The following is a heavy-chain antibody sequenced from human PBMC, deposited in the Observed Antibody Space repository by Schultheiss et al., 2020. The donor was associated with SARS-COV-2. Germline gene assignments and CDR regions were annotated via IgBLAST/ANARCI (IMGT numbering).Heavy chain of an antibody. CDR1: GGSISSGGYY. CDR3: ARERVGSSGWYFDY. J-gene: IGHJ4*02. D-gene: IGHD6-19*01. Sequence: SETLSLTCTVSGGSISSGGYYWSWIRQHPGEGLEWIGYIYYSGSTYYNPSLKSRVTISVDTSKNQFSLKLSSVTAADTAVYYCARERVGSSGWYFDYWGQGTLVTVSS. V-gene: IGHV4-31*03. CDR2: IYYSGST.